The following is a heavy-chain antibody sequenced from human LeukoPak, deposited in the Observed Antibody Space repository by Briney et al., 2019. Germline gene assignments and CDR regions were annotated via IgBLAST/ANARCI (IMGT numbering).Heavy chain of an antibody. J-gene: IGHJ4*02. V-gene: IGHV3-21*01. D-gene: IGHD1-26*01. CDR3: ASLWELPNF. CDR2: ISSSSSYI. Sequence: GGSLRLSCAASGFILSSYSMNWVRQAGGKWLEWVSSISSSSSYIYYADSVKGRFTISRDHAKNSLYLQMNSLRAEDTAVCYCASLWELPNFCGQGTLVTVSS. CDR1: GFILSSYS.